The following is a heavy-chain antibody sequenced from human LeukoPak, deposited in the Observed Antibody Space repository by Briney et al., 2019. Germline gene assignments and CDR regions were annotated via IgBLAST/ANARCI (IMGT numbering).Heavy chain of an antibody. Sequence: ASVKVSCKASGYTFTSYYMHWVRQAPGQGLEWTGIINPSGGSTSYAQKFQGRVTMTRDTSTSTVYMELSSLRSEDTAVYYCAREGGYCSSTSCLGFMDVWGQGTTVTVSS. J-gene: IGHJ6*02. CDR2: INPSGGST. V-gene: IGHV1-46*01. CDR3: AREGGYCSSTSCLGFMDV. D-gene: IGHD2-2*01. CDR1: GYTFTSYY.